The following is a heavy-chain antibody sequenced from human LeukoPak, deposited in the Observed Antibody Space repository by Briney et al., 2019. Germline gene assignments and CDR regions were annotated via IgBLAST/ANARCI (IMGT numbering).Heavy chain of an antibody. CDR1: GGSISSYY. Sequence: PSETLSLTCTVSGGSISSYYWSWIRQPPGKGLEWIGYIYYSGSTNYNPSLKSRVTISVDTSKNQFSLKLSSVTAADTAVYYCARSFRKVVVAATGYNWFDPRGQGTLVTVSS. CDR3: ARSFRKVVVAATGYNWFDP. J-gene: IGHJ5*02. CDR2: IYYSGST. V-gene: IGHV4-59*01. D-gene: IGHD2-15*01.